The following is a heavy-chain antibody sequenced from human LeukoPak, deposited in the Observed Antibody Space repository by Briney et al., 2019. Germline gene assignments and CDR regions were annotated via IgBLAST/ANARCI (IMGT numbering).Heavy chain of an antibody. CDR2: ITGGGTTT. CDR1: GFTFNNHA. D-gene: IGHD6-19*01. CDR3: AKGTSGWYWRFDY. Sequence: PGGSLRLSCAASGFTFNNHAMYWVRQAPGKGLEWVSGITGGGTTTSHADSVKGRFTISRDNSKNTLFLQMNSLRAEDTAVYYCAKGTSGWYWRFDYWGQGTLVTVSS. J-gene: IGHJ4*02. V-gene: IGHV3-23*01.